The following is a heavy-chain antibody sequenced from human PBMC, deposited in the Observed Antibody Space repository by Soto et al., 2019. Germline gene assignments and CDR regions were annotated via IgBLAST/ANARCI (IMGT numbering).Heavy chain of an antibody. D-gene: IGHD4-17*01. CDR1: GDTFSNHT. J-gene: IGHJ6*03. CDR3: ARVAEMGTVTKGYYYYMDV. CDR2: IIPILGVA. Sequence: QVQLVQSGAEVKKPGSSVKVSCKASGDTFSNHTISWVRQAPGQGLEWMGRIIPILGVANYAQKVQGRITINADKSTSTDYMELSSLRSADTAVYYCARVAEMGTVTKGYYYYMDVWGTGTTVTVSS. V-gene: IGHV1-69*04.